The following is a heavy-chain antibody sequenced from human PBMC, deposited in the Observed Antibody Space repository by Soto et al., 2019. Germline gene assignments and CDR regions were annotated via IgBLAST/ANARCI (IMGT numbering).Heavy chain of an antibody. J-gene: IGHJ6*02. D-gene: IGHD2-2*02. CDR1: GFTFSSFD. CDR3: ARAYTGRLPRRADYYYAMDV. Sequence: PGGSLRLSCATSGFTFSSFDMHWFRQVPGKGLEWVSAIGAARDPYYLGSVKGRFTISRENAKNSVYLQMNDLRAGDSAVYYCARAYTGRLPRRADYYYAMDVWGQGTTVTVSS. CDR2: IGAARDP. V-gene: IGHV3-13*05.